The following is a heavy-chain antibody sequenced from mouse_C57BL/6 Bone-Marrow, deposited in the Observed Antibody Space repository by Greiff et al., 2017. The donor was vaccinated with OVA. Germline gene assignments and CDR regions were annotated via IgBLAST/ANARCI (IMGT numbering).Heavy chain of an antibody. CDR3: ARKGYYGSSRGFAY. Sequence: VQRVESGAELARPGASVKLSCKASGYTFTSYGISWVKQRTGQGLEWIGEIYPRSGNTYYNEKFKGKATLTADKSSSTAYMELRSLTSEDSAVYFCARKGYYGSSRGFAYWGQGTLVTVSA. CDR2: IYPRSGNT. V-gene: IGHV1-81*01. D-gene: IGHD1-1*01. CDR1: GYTFTSYG. J-gene: IGHJ3*01.